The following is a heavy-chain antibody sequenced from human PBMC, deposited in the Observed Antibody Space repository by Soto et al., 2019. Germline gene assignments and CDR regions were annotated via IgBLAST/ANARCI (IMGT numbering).Heavy chain of an antibody. CDR2: ISSSSSYI. CDR1: GFTFSSYS. Sequence: PGGSLRLSCAASGFTFSSYSMNWVRQAPGKGLEWVSSISSSSSYIYYADSVKGRFTISRDNAKNSLYLQMNSLRAEDTAVYYCASFDFWSGYSVDTAMASNDYWGQGTLVTVSS. V-gene: IGHV3-21*01. CDR3: ASFDFWSGYSVDTAMASNDY. J-gene: IGHJ4*02. D-gene: IGHD3-3*01.